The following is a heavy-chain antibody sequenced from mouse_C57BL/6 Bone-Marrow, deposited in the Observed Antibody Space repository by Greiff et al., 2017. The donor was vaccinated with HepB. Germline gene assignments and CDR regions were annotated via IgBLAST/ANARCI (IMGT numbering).Heavy chain of an antibody. D-gene: IGHD3-1*01. Sequence: VQLQQSGPGLVAPSQSLSITCTVSGFSLTSYGVDWVRQSPGKGLEWLGVIWGVGSTNYNSALKSRLSISKDNSKSQVFLKMNSLQTDDTAMYYCASGGYKGYWFAYWGQGTLVTVSA. V-gene: IGHV2-6*01. CDR2: IWGVGST. J-gene: IGHJ3*01. CDR1: GFSLTSYG. CDR3: ASGGYKGYWFAY.